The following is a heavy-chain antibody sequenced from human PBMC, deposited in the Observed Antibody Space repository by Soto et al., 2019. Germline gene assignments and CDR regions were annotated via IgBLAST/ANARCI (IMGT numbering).Heavy chain of an antibody. CDR3: AHRRAWSSDWYDWFDP. Sequence: SGPTLVNPTQTLTLTCTFSGFSLSTNGVRVGWIRQSPGMALEWLAIMSWNDEKHYSPRLKSRLTITKDTAKNQVVLTMADMDPVDTATYYVAHRRAWSSDWYDWFDPWGQGMLVTVSS. D-gene: IGHD6-19*01. J-gene: IGHJ5*02. V-gene: IGHV2-5*01. CDR2: MSWNDEK. CDR1: GFSLSTNGVR.